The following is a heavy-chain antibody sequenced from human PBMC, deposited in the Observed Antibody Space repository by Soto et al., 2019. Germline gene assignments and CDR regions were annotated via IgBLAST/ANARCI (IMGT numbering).Heavy chain of an antibody. CDR3: AVVPAAIAYYFDY. CDR1: GCSISSGGYY. D-gene: IGHD2-2*01. V-gene: IGHV4-31*03. J-gene: IGHJ4*02. CDR2: IYYSGST. Sequence: TLSLTCTVSGCSISSGGYYWSWIRQHPGKGLEWIGYIYYSGSTYYNPSLKSRVTISVDTSKNQFSLKLSSVTAADTAVYYCAVVPAAIAYYFDYWGQGTLVTVSS.